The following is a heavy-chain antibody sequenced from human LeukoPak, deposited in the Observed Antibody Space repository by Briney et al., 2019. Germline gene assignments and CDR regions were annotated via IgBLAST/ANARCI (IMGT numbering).Heavy chain of an antibody. Sequence: GGSLRLSCAASGFTFSSYSMNWVRQAPGKGLEWVAVIWYDGSNKYYADSVKGRFTISRDNSKNTLYLQMNSLRAEDTAVYYCARDNYYDSGFDYWGQGTLVTVSS. CDR3: ARDNYYDSGFDY. CDR2: IWYDGSNK. CDR1: GFTFSSYS. J-gene: IGHJ4*02. V-gene: IGHV3-33*08. D-gene: IGHD3-22*01.